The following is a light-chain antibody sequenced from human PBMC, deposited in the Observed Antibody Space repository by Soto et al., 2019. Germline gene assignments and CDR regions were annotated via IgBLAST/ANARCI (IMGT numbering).Light chain of an antibody. V-gene: IGKV3-15*01. CDR2: GES. CDR3: QQYYNWPQWT. J-gene: IGKJ1*01. CDR1: QSVSSN. Sequence: EIVMTQSPATLSVSPGERATLSCRASQSVSSNLAWYQQKPGQAPRLLIYGESTRATGIPARFSGSGSGTEFTLTISSLQSEDFAVYYCQQYYNWPQWTFGQGTKVEIK.